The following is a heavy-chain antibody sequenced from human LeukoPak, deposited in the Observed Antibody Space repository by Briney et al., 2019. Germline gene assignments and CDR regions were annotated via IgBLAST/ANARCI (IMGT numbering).Heavy chain of an antibody. Sequence: GGSLRLSCAASGFTFSSYGMHWVRQAPGKGLEWVAVIWYDGSNKYYADSVKGRFTISRDNSKNTLYLQMNSLRAEDTAVYYCAREERYYGSGSYYAYYFDYWGQGTLVTVSS. J-gene: IGHJ4*02. V-gene: IGHV3-33*01. D-gene: IGHD3-10*01. CDR1: GFTFSSYG. CDR3: AREERYYGSGSYYAYYFDY. CDR2: IWYDGSNK.